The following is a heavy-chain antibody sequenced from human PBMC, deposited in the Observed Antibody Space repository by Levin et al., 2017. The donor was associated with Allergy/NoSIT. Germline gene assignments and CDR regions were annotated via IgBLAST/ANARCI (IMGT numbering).Heavy chain of an antibody. D-gene: IGHD3-10*01. CDR1: GFTFSSYW. V-gene: IGHV3-7*01. CDR3: ARATFVPTWFGELVSHFDY. Sequence: GGSLRLSCAASGFTFSSYWMSWVRQAPGKGLEWVASIKQDGSEKYYVDSVKGRFTISRDNAKNSLYLQMNSLRAEDTAVYYCARATFVPTWFGELVSHFDYWGQGTLVTVSS. J-gene: IGHJ4*02. CDR2: IKQDGSEK.